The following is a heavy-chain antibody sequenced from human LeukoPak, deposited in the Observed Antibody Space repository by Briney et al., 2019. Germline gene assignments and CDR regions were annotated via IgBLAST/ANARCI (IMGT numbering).Heavy chain of an antibody. CDR1: GGSFSGYY. CDR3: ARTPLNYGGNSDAFDI. V-gene: IGHV4-34*01. Sequence: SETLSLTCAVYGGSFSGYYWSWIRQPPGKGLEWIGEINHSGSTNYNPSLKSRVTISVDTSKNQSSLKLSSVTAADTAVYYCARTPLNYGGNSDAFDIWGQGTMVTVSS. CDR2: INHSGST. D-gene: IGHD4-23*01. J-gene: IGHJ3*02.